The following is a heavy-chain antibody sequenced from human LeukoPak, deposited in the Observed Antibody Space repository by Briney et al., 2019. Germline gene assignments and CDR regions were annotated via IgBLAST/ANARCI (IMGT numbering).Heavy chain of an antibody. CDR1: GASISTYY. CDR3: ARGSIAVPGISAFDI. CDR2: LYYSGST. J-gene: IGHJ3*02. D-gene: IGHD6-19*01. V-gene: IGHV4-59*01. Sequence: SESLSLTCTVSGASISTYYWSSIQHPPGGGLEWIGHLYYSGSTSYNPSLKSRVAISVDTSKNHFSLKLSSVTAAETAVYYCARGSIAVPGISAFDIWGQGTMVTVSS.